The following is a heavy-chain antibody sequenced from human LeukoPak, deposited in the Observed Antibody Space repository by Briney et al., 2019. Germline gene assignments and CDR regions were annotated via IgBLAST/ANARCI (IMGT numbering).Heavy chain of an antibody. CDR1: GFTFSDYY. CDR3: ARGEYYYGSGSPYFDY. Sequence: NPGGSLRLSCAASGFTFSDYYMSWIRQAPGKGLEWVSSVKGRFTISRDNAKNSLYLQMSSLRAEDTAVYYCARGEYYYGSGSPYFDYWGQGTLVTVSS. D-gene: IGHD3-10*01. J-gene: IGHJ4*02. V-gene: IGHV3-11*01.